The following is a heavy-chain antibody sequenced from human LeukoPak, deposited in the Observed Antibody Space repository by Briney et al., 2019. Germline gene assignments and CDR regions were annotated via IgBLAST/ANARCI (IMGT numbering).Heavy chain of an antibody. J-gene: IGHJ4*02. CDR2: IYYSGST. CDR1: GGSISSSSYY. Sequence: MSSETLSLTCTVSGGSISSSSYYWGWIRQPPGKGLEWIGSIYYSGSTYHNPSLKSRVTISVDTSKNQFSLKLSSVTAADTAVYYCAREYDRFSIDYWGQGTLVTVSS. D-gene: IGHD3-3*01. CDR3: AREYDRFSIDY. V-gene: IGHV4-39*07.